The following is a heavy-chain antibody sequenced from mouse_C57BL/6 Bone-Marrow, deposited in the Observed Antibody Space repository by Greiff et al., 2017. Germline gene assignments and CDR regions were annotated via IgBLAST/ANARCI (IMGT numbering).Heavy chain of an antibody. Sequence: QVQLQQSGAELVRPGTSVKVSCKASGYAFTNYLIAWVKQRPGQGLEWIGVINPGRGGTNYNENFKGKATLTADKSSSTAYLEISSLKSEDSAVYLCARYWDLDYWGQGTTLTVSS. CDR2: INPGRGGT. J-gene: IGHJ2*01. D-gene: IGHD4-1*01. CDR3: ARYWDLDY. CDR1: GYAFTNYL. V-gene: IGHV1-54*01.